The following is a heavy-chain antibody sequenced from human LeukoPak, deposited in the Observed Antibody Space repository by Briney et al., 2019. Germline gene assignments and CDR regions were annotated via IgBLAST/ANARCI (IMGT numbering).Heavy chain of an antibody. CDR1: GFTFSSYG. CDR3: ARAWDTAAPYYFDY. D-gene: IGHD6-6*01. CDR2: IWYDGSNK. Sequence: GRSLRLSCAASGFTFSSYGMHWVRQAPGKGLEWVAVIWYDGSNKYYADSVKGRFTISRDNSKNTLYLQMNSLRAEDTAVYYCARAWDTAAPYYFDYWGQGTQVTVSS. V-gene: IGHV3-33*01. J-gene: IGHJ4*02.